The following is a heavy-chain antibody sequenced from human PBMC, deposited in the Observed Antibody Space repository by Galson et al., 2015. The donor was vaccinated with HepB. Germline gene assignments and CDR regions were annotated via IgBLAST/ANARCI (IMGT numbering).Heavy chain of an antibody. CDR2: IRHKGYGGTA. D-gene: IGHD2-21*01. CDR3: TRGSGGDSDY. CDR1: GFTFGDYA. J-gene: IGHJ4*02. V-gene: IGHV3-49*03. Sequence: SLRLSCATSGFTFGDYAMSWFRQAPGKGLEWVGFIRHKGYGGTAEYAASVKARFSISRDDSESIAYLQMDSLKTDDTAVYYCTRGSGGDSDYWGQGTLVTVSS.